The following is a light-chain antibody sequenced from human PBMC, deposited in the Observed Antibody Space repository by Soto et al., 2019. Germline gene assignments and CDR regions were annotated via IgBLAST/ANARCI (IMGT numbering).Light chain of an antibody. Sequence: EMVMTQSPATLSVSPGERATLSCRASQSVSSNLAWYQQKPGQAPRLLIYGASTRATGIPARFSGSGSGTEFNLTISSLQSEDFPVYYGQQYNDWPPITFGQGTRLE. CDR1: QSVSSN. V-gene: IGKV3-15*01. J-gene: IGKJ5*01. CDR3: QQYNDWPPIT. CDR2: GAS.